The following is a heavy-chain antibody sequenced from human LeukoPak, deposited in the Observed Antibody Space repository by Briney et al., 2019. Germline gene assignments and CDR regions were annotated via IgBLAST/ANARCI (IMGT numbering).Heavy chain of an antibody. J-gene: IGHJ4*02. Sequence: SETLSLTCTVSGGSISSGSYYWSWIRQPAGKGLEWIGRIYTSGSTIYNPSLKSRVTISLGTSKNQFSLKLSSVTAADTAVYYCASMPSGCKGHFDYWGQGTLVTVSS. D-gene: IGHD3-10*01. CDR1: GGSISSGSYY. CDR3: ASMPSGCKGHFDY. CDR2: IYTSGST. V-gene: IGHV4-61*02.